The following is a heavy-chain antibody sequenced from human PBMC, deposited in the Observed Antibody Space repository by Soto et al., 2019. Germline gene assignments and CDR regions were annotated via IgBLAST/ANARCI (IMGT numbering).Heavy chain of an antibody. J-gene: IGHJ5*02. CDR1: GLTFSSYA. D-gene: IGHD5-12*01. CDR3: ARVRCYERNRLHNPLEP. CDR2: ISSNGGST. V-gene: IGHV3-64*01. Sequence: GGSLRLSCAASGLTFSSYAMHWFRQAPGKGLEYVSAISSNGGSTYYANSVKGRFTISRDNSKNTLYLQMGSLRAEDMAVYYCARVRCYERNRLHNPLEPWGQG.